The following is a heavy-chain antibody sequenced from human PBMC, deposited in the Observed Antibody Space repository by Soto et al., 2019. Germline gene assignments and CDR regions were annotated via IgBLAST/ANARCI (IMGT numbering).Heavy chain of an antibody. D-gene: IGHD3-3*01. J-gene: IGHJ6*03. CDR1: GGSFSTYD. Sequence: QVQLQESGPGLVKPSETLSLTCTVSGGSFSTYDWSWIRQPPGKGLEWIGYIYYSGSTNYNPSLKSRVTISVDTSKNQFSLKLSSVTAADTAVYHCARSDSRYYYYMDVWGKGTTVIVSS. CDR2: IYYSGST. CDR3: ARSDSRYYYYMDV. V-gene: IGHV4-59*01.